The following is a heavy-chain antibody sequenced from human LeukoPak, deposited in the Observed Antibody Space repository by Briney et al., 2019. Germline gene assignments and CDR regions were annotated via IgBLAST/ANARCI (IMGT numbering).Heavy chain of an antibody. V-gene: IGHV4-34*01. CDR3: ARGRVYDFWSGYPYYFDY. CDR2: INHSGST. Sequence: SETLSLTCAVYGGSFSGYYWSWIRQPPGKGLEWIGEINHSGSTNYNPSLKSRDTISVDTSKNQFSLKLSSVTAADTAVYYCARGRVYDFWSGYPYYFDYWGQGTLVTVSS. J-gene: IGHJ4*02. D-gene: IGHD3-3*01. CDR1: GGSFSGYY.